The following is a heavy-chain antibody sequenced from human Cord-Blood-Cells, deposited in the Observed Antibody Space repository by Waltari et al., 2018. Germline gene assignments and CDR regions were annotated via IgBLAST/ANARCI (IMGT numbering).Heavy chain of an antibody. CDR1: GYTFTSYA. CDR3: ARDRCTNGVCYFDY. Sequence: QVQLVQSGAEVKKPGASVKVSCKASGYTFTSYAMHWVRQAPGQRLEWMGWINAGNGNTKYSQKFQGRDTITMDTSASTAYMELSSLRSEDTAVYYCARDRCTNGVCYFDYWGQGTLVTVSS. V-gene: IGHV1-3*01. D-gene: IGHD2-8*01. J-gene: IGHJ4*02. CDR2: INAGNGNT.